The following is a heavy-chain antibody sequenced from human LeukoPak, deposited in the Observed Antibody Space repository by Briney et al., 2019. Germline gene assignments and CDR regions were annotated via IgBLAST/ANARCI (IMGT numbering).Heavy chain of an antibody. CDR3: ARHGGSWYVDY. CDR2: IKQDGSEK. J-gene: IGHJ4*02. CDR1: GFTFSSYS. V-gene: IGHV3-7*01. Sequence: GGSLRLSCAASGFTFSSYSMNWVRQAPGRGLEWVANIKQDGSEKWYVDSVKGRFTISRDNAKNSLYLQMSGLRVDDTAVYYCARHGGSWYVDYWGQGTLVTVSS. D-gene: IGHD6-13*01.